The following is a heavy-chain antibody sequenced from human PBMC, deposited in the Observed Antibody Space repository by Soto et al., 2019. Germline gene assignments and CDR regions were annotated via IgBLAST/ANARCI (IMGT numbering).Heavy chain of an antibody. CDR1: GGTFSSYA. D-gene: IGHD2-2*01. CDR3: ARAPHNIVVVPAAISIWFDP. Sequence: ASVKVSCKASGGTFSSYAISWVRQAPGQGLEWMGGIIPIFGTANYAQKFQGRVTITADGSTSTAYMELSSLRSEDTAVYYCARAPHNIVVVPAAISIWFDPWGQGTLVTVSS. CDR2: IIPIFGTA. V-gene: IGHV1-69*13. J-gene: IGHJ5*02.